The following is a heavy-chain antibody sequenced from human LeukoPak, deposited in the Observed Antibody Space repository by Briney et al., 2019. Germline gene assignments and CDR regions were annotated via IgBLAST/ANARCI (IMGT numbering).Heavy chain of an antibody. J-gene: IGHJ4*02. V-gene: IGHV3-30-3*01. CDR1: GFTFSNYA. CDR2: ISADGSRQ. Sequence: GRSLRLSCAATGFTFSNYAIHWGRQAPGKGLEWVAFISADGSRQHYADSVKGRFTISRDNSKNTLNLQMNSLRAEDTAVYYCVKDRTGTYTLDYWGQGTLVTVSS. CDR3: VKDRTGTYTLDY. D-gene: IGHD3-10*01.